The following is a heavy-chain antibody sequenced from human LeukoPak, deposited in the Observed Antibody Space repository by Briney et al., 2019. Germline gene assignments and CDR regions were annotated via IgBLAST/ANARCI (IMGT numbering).Heavy chain of an antibody. CDR2: ISSSSSTI. Sequence: GGSLRLSCAASGFTFSSYSMNWVRQAPGKGLEWVSYISSSSSTIYYADSVKGRFTISRDNAKNSLCLQMNSLRAEDTAVYYCARKGLYCSSTSCYGAFDIWGQGTMVTVSS. CDR1: GFTFSSYS. J-gene: IGHJ3*02. V-gene: IGHV3-48*04. D-gene: IGHD2-2*01. CDR3: ARKGLYCSSTSCYGAFDI.